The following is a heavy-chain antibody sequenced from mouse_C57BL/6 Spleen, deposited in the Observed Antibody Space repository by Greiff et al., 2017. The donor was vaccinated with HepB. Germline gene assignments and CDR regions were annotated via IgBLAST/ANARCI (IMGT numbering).Heavy chain of an antibody. CDR2: IYPGDGDT. V-gene: IGHV1-82*01. Sequence: QVQLQQSGPELVKPGASVKISCKASGYAFSSSWMNWVKQRPGKGLEWIGRIYPGDGDTNYNGKFKGKATLTADKSSSTAYMQLSSLTSEDSAVYFCAGGWLRYFDVWGTGTTVTVSS. CDR3: AGGWLRYFDV. CDR1: GYAFSSSW. J-gene: IGHJ1*03. D-gene: IGHD2-3*01.